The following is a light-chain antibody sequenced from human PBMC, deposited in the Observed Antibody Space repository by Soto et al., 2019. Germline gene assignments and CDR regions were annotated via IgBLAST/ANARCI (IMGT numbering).Light chain of an antibody. J-gene: IGLJ1*01. CDR1: SNDVGGYNY. CDR3: TSYTSTIPYV. V-gene: IGLV2-14*01. CDR2: EVS. Sequence: QSALTQPAYVSGSPGQSITISCTGSSNDVGGYNYVSWYQQHPGQAPKLIIYEVSDRPSGVSPRFSGSKSGNTASLTISGLQVEDEADYFCTSYTSTIPYVFGSGTKVTVL.